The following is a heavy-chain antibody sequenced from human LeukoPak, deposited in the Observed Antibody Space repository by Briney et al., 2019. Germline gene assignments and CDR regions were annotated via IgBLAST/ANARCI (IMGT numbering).Heavy chain of an antibody. D-gene: IGHD3-3*01. CDR1: GGTFSSYG. CDR2: IRYDGSNK. V-gene: IGHV3-30*02. J-gene: IGHJ4*02. Sequence: WGSLRLSCAASGGTFSSYGMHWIRQAPGKGLEWVAVIRYDGSNKYYADSVKGGSTTASNTSKNTLYLHMHSLRAEDTAVYYCANIPTARGGVVIIPFDYWGPGTLVTVSS. CDR3: ANIPTARGGVVIIPFDY.